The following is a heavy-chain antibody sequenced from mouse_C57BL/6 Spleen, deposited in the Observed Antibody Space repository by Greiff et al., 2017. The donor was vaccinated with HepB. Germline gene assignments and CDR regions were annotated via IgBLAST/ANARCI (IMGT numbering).Heavy chain of an antibody. Sequence: QVQLKQPGAELVRPGSSVKLSCKASGYTFTSYWMDWVKQRPGQGLEWIGNIYPSDSETHYNQKFKDKATLTVDKSSSTAYMQLSSLTSEDSAVYYCARSEDYYGSSPLWYFDVWGTGTTVTVSS. V-gene: IGHV1-61*01. CDR2: IYPSDSET. CDR1: GYTFTSYW. CDR3: ARSEDYYGSSPLWYFDV. J-gene: IGHJ1*03. D-gene: IGHD1-1*01.